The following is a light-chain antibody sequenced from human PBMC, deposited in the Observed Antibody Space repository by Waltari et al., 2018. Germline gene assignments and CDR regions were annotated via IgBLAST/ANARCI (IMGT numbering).Light chain of an antibody. V-gene: IGLV2-14*01. CDR2: DVT. J-gene: IGLJ2*01. CDR3: SSYTSTSTLV. CDR1: SSDFVGYNY. Sequence: QSALTQPASVSGSPGQSITISCPGTSSDFVGYNYVSCYQQYPGKAPIFIIYDVTHRPSGVSNRFSGSKSGNTASLTISGLQPEDEADYYCSSYTSTSTLVFGGGTKLTVL.